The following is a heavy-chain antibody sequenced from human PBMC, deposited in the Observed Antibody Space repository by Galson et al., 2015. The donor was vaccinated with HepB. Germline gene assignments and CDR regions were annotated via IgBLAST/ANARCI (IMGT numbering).Heavy chain of an antibody. V-gene: IGHV2-5*02. D-gene: IGHD2-2*01. Sequence: PALVKPTHTLTLTCTFSGLSLRTSGVGVGWIRQPPGKALEWLALIYWDDDKRYSPSLKSRLTITKDTSKNQVVLTMTNMDPVDTATYYCAHSSLPRHLGYCSSTSCAPVHYYYNYYMDVWGKGTTVTVSS. J-gene: IGHJ6*03. CDR2: IYWDDDK. CDR1: GLSLRTSGVG. CDR3: AHSSLPRHLGYCSSTSCAPVHYYYNYYMDV.